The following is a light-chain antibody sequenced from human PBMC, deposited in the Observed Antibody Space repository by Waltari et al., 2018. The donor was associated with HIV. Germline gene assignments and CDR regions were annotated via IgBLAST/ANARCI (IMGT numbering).Light chain of an antibody. J-gene: IGLJ3*02. CDR3: STHTADDTLA. CDR2: QIT. Sequence: QSALTQPASVSGSPGQSVTISCTGTTSYFGPYNFVSWYQQPPGNVPKVLIYQITNRPAGVPHRFSASRSGNTASLTISGLQAEDEAVYYCSTHTADDTLAFGGGTKLTVL. V-gene: IGLV2-14*03. CDR1: TSYFGPYNF.